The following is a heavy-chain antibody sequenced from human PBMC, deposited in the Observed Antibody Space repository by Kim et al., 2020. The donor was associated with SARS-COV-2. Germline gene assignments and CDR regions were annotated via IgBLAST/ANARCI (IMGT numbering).Heavy chain of an antibody. CDR2: IYYSGST. CDR3: AGAGWELPLPFDY. V-gene: IGHV4-31*03. Sequence: SETLSLTCTVSGGSISSGGYYWSWIRQHPGKGLEWIGYIYYSGSTYYNPSLKSRVTISVDTYKDQFSLKLSSVTAADTAVYYCAGAGWELPLPFDYWGQGTLFTFSS. CDR1: GGSISSGGYY. D-gene: IGHD1-26*01. J-gene: IGHJ4*01.